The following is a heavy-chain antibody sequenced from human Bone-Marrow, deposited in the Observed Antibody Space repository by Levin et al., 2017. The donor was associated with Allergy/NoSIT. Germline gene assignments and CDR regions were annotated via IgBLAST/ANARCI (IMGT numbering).Heavy chain of an antibody. CDR2: MNPNSGNT. J-gene: IGHJ4*02. D-gene: IGHD2-15*01. CDR3: ARASTGGACSGGSCLYYFDY. CDR1: GYTFTSYD. V-gene: IGHV1-8*01. Sequence: GGSLRLSCKASGYTFTSYDINWVRQATGQGLEWMGWMNPNSGNTGYAQKFQGRVTMTRNTSISTAYMELSSLRSEDTAVYYCARASTGGACSGGSCLYYFDYWGQGTLVTVSS.